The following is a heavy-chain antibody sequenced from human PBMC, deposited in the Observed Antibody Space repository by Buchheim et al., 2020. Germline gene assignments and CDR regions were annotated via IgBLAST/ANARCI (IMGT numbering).Heavy chain of an antibody. D-gene: IGHD3-10*01. CDR3: ARALPTMVRGVIGY. V-gene: IGHV3-7*01. CDR1: RFTFSSYW. Sequence: EVQLVESGGGLVQPGGSLRLSCAASRFTFSSYWMSWVRQAPGKGLEWVANIKQDGSEKYYVDSVKGRFTISRDNAKNSLYLQMNSLRAEDTAVYYCARALPTMVRGVIGYWGQGTL. J-gene: IGHJ4*02. CDR2: IKQDGSEK.